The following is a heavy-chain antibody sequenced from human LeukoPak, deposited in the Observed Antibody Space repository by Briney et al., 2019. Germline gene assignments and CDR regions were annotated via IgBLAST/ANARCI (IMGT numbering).Heavy chain of an antibody. Sequence: ASVKVSCKASGYAFTSYAMHWVRQAPGQGLEWMGWINAGNGNTKYSQEFQGRVTITRDTSASTAYMELSSLRSEDMAVYYCARDASGSGWSRGWFDPWGQGTLVTVSS. D-gene: IGHD6-19*01. CDR1: GYAFTSYA. V-gene: IGHV1-3*03. J-gene: IGHJ5*02. CDR2: INAGNGNT. CDR3: ARDASGSGWSRGWFDP.